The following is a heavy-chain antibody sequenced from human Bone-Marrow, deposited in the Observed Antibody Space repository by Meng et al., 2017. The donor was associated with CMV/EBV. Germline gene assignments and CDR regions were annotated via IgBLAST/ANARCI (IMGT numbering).Heavy chain of an antibody. V-gene: IGHV3-66*02. CDR1: FYGSSNY. CDR2: IYSGGST. Sequence: FYGSSNYMRWVRQAPGKGLEWVSVIYSGGSTYYADSVKGRFTISRDNSKNTLYLQMNSLRAEDTAVYYCATWTTVTTHEDYYGMDVWGQGTTVTVSS. D-gene: IGHD4-17*01. J-gene: IGHJ6*02. CDR3: ATWTTVTTHEDYYGMDV.